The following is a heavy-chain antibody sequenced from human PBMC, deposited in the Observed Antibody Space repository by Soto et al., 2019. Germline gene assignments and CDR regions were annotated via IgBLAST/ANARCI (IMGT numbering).Heavy chain of an antibody. CDR3: AKDVYGGYDDYYYYMDV. D-gene: IGHD5-12*01. J-gene: IGHJ6*03. CDR1: GGTFSSYA. Sequence: SVKVSCKASGGTFSSYAISWVRQAPGQGLEWMGGIIPIFGTANYAQKFQGRVTITADESTSTAYMELSSLRSEDTAVYYCAKDVYGGYDDYYYYMDVWGKGTTVTVSS. CDR2: IIPIFGTA. V-gene: IGHV1-69*13.